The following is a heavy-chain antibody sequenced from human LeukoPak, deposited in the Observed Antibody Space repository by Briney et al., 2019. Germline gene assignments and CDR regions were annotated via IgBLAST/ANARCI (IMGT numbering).Heavy chain of an antibody. V-gene: IGHV3-30-3*01. D-gene: IGHD4/OR15-4a*01. CDR2: ISYDGSNK. J-gene: IGHJ4*02. CDR1: GFTFSSYA. Sequence: GRSLRLSCAASGFTFSSYAMHWVRQAPGKGLEWVAVISYDGSNKYYAGSVKGRFTISRDNSKNTLYLQMNSLKTEDTAVYYCTTGYRDLVHWGQGTLVTVSS. CDR3: TTGYRDLVH.